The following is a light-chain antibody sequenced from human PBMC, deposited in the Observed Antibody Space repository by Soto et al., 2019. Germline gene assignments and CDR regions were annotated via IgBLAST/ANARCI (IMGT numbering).Light chain of an antibody. CDR2: DVS. V-gene: IGLV2-14*03. CDR1: SSDVGPYNY. Sequence: QSALTQPASVSGSPGQSITISCTGTSSDVGPYNYVSWYQQHPGKAPKLIIYDVSQRPSGVSDRFSGSKSGNTASLTSSGLQAEDEADYYCSSYTSSSTLLRGFGGGTKLTVL. CDR3: SSYTSSSTLLRG. J-gene: IGLJ3*02.